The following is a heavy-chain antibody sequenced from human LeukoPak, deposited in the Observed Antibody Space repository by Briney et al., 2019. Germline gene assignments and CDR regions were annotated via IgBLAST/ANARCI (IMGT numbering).Heavy chain of an antibody. Sequence: SETLSLTCTVSGGSISSYYWSWIRQPAGKGLEWIGRIYTSGSTNYNPSLKSRVTMSVDTSKNQFSLKLSSVTAADTAVYYCARGGIFGVVNWFDPWGQGTLVTVSS. J-gene: IGHJ5*02. D-gene: IGHD3-3*01. CDR2: IYTSGST. V-gene: IGHV4-4*07. CDR1: GGSISSYY. CDR3: ARGGIFGVVNWFDP.